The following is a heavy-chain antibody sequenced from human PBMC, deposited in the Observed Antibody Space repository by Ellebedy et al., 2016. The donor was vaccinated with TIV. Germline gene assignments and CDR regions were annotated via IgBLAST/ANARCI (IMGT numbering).Heavy chain of an antibody. J-gene: IGHJ4*02. CDR2: ISYYGITK. D-gene: IGHD3-10*01. V-gene: IGHV3-30*18. CDR3: AKLGDYFDSGSFSHFDY. Sequence: GESLKISXAASGFTFNNYGMHWVRQAPGKGLEWVAFISYYGITKYYADSVKGRFTISRDNSKNTLYLQLNSLRAEDTAMYYCAKLGDYFDSGSFSHFDYWGQGTLVTVSS. CDR1: GFTFNNYG.